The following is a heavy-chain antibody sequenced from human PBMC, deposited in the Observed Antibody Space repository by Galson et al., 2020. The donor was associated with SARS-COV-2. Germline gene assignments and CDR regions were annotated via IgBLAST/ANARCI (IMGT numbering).Heavy chain of an antibody. J-gene: IGHJ5*01. Sequence: SGPTLVNPTPTLTLTCTFSGFSLRTNGMRVSWIRQPPGKALEWLARIDWDDDKFYSTSLRTRLTISKDNSKNQVDLTMTNMDPVDTAPYYCARTVGYVAATGPSFDSWGQGGLVTVSS. CDR2: IDWDDDK. CDR3: ARTVGYVAATGPSFDS. CDR1: GFSLRTNGMR. V-gene: IGHV2-70*04. D-gene: IGHD6-13*01.